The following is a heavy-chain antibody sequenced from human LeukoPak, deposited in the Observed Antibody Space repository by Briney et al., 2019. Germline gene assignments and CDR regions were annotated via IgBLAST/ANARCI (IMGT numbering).Heavy chain of an antibody. Sequence: GESLKISCQASGYAFNDYWIVWVRQMPGRGLEWMGSIYPGDPDFRLSPSFEGRVTMSVDNSITTAFLQWRSLKASDTAMYYCARHTYDILTGYYSISGTWFDPWGQGTLVTVSS. CDR2: IYPGDPDF. V-gene: IGHV5-51*01. CDR3: ARHTYDILTGYYSISGTWFDP. CDR1: GYAFNDYW. D-gene: IGHD3-9*01. J-gene: IGHJ5*01.